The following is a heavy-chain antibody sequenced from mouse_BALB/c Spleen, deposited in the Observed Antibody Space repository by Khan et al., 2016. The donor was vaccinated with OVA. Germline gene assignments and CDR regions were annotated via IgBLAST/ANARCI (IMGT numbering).Heavy chain of an antibody. CDR2: IDPFSGGI. CDR1: GYSFTSYY. V-gene: IGHV1S135*01. J-gene: IGHJ3*01. CDR3: TRHGYVAWFTY. D-gene: IGHD2-2*01. Sequence: VQLQQSGPELMKPGAPVKISCKASGYSFTSYYIHWIMQSHGKSLEWIGYIDPFSGGITYNQKFKGKATLTVDKSSSTAYIYFSNLTSEDSAVYYCTRHGYVAWFTYWGQGTLVTVSA.